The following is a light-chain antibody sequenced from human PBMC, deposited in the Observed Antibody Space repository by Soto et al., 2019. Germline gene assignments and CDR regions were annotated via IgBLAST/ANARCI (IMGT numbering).Light chain of an antibody. CDR1: QRITNNF. J-gene: IGKJ2*01. CDR2: GAS. CDR3: QQYGLSAFT. Sequence: EIVLTQSPVTLSLSPGERATLSCRASQRITNNFLAWFQQKAGLAPRLLIYGASTRASGVPDRFSGGGSGREFVLTIIRLQTEEFSVYYCQQYGLSAFTFGHGTKLQIK. V-gene: IGKV3-20*01.